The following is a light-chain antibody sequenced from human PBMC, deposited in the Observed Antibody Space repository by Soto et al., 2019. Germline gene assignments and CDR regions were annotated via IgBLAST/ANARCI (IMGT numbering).Light chain of an antibody. CDR1: QSLLHSNGYNY. V-gene: IGKV2-28*01. CDR3: MQALQTPKT. J-gene: IGKJ1*01. CDR2: LGS. Sequence: DVVMTQSPLSLPVTPGEPASISCRSSQSLLHSNGYNYLDWYLQKPGQSPQHLIYLGSNRASGVPDRFSGSGSGTDSTLKISRVEAEDVGVYYCMQALQTPKTFGQGTKVEIK.